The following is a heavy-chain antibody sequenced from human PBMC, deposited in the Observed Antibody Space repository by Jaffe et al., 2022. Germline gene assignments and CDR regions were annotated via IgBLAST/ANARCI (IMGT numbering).Heavy chain of an antibody. V-gene: IGHV3-7*05. CDR2: IKQDGSET. CDR1: GFSFSGYW. J-gene: IGHJ4*02. Sequence: EVQLAESGGGLVQSGGSLRLSCGASGFSFSGYWMTWVRQAPGKGLEWVANIKQDGSETFYVDSVKGRFAISRDNAKNSLYLQMNSLRADDTALYYCARGSLTKGHDYWGQGTLVTVSS. CDR3: ARGSLTKGHDY.